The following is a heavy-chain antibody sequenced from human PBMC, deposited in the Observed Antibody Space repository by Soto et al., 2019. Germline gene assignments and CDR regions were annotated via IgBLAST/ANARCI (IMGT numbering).Heavy chain of an antibody. CDR2: IYLGDSDT. D-gene: IGHD3-16*01. CDR3: ALTGGFAPVYGFDV. J-gene: IGHJ6*02. CDR1: GYSFTSYW. V-gene: IGHV5-51*01. Sequence: SGESLKISCQGSGYSFTSYWIGWVRQRPGKGLEWMGIIYLGDSDTRYSPSFEGQVTLSADRSTSTVFLEWSFLKTSDTAMYFCALTGGFAPVYGFDVWGQGTSVTVSS.